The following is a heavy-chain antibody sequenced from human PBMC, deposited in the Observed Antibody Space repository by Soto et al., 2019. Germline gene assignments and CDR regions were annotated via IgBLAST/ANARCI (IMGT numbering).Heavy chain of an antibody. V-gene: IGHV1-69*13. CDR3: ARVRGDYYDSRSKNWFDP. CDR2: IIPIFGTA. D-gene: IGHD3-22*01. CDR1: GGTLSSYA. Sequence: SVKVSCKASGGTLSSYAISWVRQAPGQGLEWMGGIIPIFGTANYAQKFQGRVTITADESTNTAYMELSSLRSEDTAVYYCARVRGDYYDSRSKNWFDPWGQGTLVTVSS. J-gene: IGHJ5*02.